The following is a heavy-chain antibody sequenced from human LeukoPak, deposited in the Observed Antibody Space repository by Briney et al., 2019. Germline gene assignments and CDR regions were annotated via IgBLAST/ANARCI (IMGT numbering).Heavy chain of an antibody. CDR2: IIPIFGTA. V-gene: IGHV1-69*13. D-gene: IGHD3-22*01. J-gene: IGHJ3*02. Sequence: SVKVSCKASGGTFSSYAISWVRQAPGQGLEWMGGIIPIFGTANYAQKFQGRVTITADESTSTAYMELSSLRSEDTAVYYCARRPYYYDSSGYRDACDIWGQGTMVTVSS. CDR1: GGTFSSYA. CDR3: ARRPYYYDSSGYRDACDI.